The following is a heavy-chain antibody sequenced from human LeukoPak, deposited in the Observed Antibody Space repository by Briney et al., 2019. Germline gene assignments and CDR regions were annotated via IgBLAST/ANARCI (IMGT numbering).Heavy chain of an antibody. CDR1: GFVFGHSW. V-gene: IGHV3-7*03. CDR2: INLDGSEI. Sequence: GGSLRLSCEASGFVFGHSWMSWVRQAPGKGLEWVANINLDGSEINYLDSLTGRLTISRANAKDSLYLQMSGLRAEDTAVYFCVRDRGYSTFDYGGQGTLVT. D-gene: IGHD3-22*01. J-gene: IGHJ4*02. CDR3: VRDRGYSTFDY.